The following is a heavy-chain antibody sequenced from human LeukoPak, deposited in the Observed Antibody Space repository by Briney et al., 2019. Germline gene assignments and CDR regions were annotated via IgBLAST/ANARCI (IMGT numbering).Heavy chain of an antibody. J-gene: IGHJ4*02. V-gene: IGHV3-11*01. CDR1: GLTFGEYY. CDR3: ARDRRSPHSECDWGHLDS. D-gene: IGHD1-26*01. Sequence: GGPLTLSCAPSGLTFGEYYMMWIRQAPGRGVEWITYINQYSYTIYYADSVRGRFTISRDNARSSLFLDMNSLRVEETAVYYGARDRRSPHSECDWGHLDSWGQGTLVAVSS. CDR2: INQYSYTI.